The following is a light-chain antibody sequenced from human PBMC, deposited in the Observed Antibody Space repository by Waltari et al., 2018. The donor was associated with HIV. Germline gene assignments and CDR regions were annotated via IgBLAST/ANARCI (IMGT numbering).Light chain of an antibody. CDR2: RND. CDR1: NSNVGKNY. Sequence: QSGLRQPPSTSRPPGQRVVLPCPGSNSNVGKNYVSWFQQLPGAAPRLLIYRNDRRPSGVPDRFTAAKSGSSASLVISGLRSDDEAEYFCASWDDALSSWLFGGGTKLTVL. V-gene: IGLV1-47*01. CDR3: ASWDDALSSWL. J-gene: IGLJ6*01.